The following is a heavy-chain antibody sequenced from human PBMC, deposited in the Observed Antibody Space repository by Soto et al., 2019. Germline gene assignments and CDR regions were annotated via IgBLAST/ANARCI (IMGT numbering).Heavy chain of an antibody. CDR2: IYSGGST. D-gene: IGHD6-13*01. CDR3: ARSAAGIAAAGSYPAPLDY. V-gene: IGHV3-53*01. J-gene: IGHJ4*02. Sequence: GGSLRLSCAASGFTVSSNYMSWVRQAPGKGLEWVSVIYSGGSTYYADSVKGRFTISRDNSKNTLYLQMNSLRAEDTAVYYCARSAAGIAAAGSYPAPLDYWGQGTLVTVSS. CDR1: GFTVSSNY.